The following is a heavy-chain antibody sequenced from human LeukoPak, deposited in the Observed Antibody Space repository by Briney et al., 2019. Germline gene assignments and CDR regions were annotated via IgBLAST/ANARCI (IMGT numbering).Heavy chain of an antibody. V-gene: IGHV4-59*01. J-gene: IGHJ6*03. D-gene: IGHD3-22*01. Sequence: NSSATLSLTCTVSGGSISSYYWSWIRQPPGKRLEWIGNIYYSGSTNYNPSLKSRVTISVDTSKNQFSLKLSSETAADTAVYYCARTYYYDSSGYYPLYYYYYYMDVWGKGTTVTISS. CDR1: GGSISSYY. CDR2: IYYSGST. CDR3: ARTYYYDSSGYYPLYYYYYYMDV.